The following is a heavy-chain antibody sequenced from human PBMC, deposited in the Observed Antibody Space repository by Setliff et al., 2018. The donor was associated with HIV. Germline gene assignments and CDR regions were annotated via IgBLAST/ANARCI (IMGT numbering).Heavy chain of an antibody. CDR3: ARRRSSSWYGADAFDI. CDR2: INHSGST. V-gene: IGHV4-34*01. Sequence: PSETLSLTCAVYGGSFSGYYWSWIRQPPGRGLEWIGEINHSGSTNYNPSLKSRVTISVDTSKNQFSLKLSSVTAADTAVYYCARRRSSSWYGADAFDIWGQGTMVTVSS. D-gene: IGHD6-13*01. J-gene: IGHJ3*02. CDR1: GGSFSGYY.